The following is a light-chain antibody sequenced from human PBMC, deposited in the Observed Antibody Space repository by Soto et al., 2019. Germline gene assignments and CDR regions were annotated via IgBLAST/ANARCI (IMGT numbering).Light chain of an antibody. V-gene: IGLV8-61*01. CDR2: NTN. Sequence: QTVVTQEPSFSVSPGGTVTLTCGLTSGSVSTNYHPSWYQQTPGQAPRTLIYNTNTRSSGVPDRFSGSILGNKAVLTITGAQADDDSDYYCVLFMGNGILFGGGTTVTVL. J-gene: IGLJ2*01. CDR3: VLFMGNGIL. CDR1: SGSVSTNYH.